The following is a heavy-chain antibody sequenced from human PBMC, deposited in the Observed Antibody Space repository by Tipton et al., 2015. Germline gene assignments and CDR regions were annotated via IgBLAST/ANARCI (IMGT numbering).Heavy chain of an antibody. V-gene: IGHV4-4*02. J-gene: IGHJ4*02. CDR2: IHHGGTT. CDR1: GDSISSSSW. Sequence: TLSLTCTVSGDSISSSSWWTWVRQPPGKGLEWIGEIHHGGTTNYNPSLKSRVTMSVDTSKNQFSLQLSSVTAADTAVYYCAREGWNSDSSGYDYWGQGNLVTVSS. CDR3: AREGWNSDSSGYDY. D-gene: IGHD3-22*01.